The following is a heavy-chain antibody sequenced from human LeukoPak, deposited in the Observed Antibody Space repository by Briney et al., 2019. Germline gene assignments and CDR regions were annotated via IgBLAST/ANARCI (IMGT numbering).Heavy chain of an antibody. D-gene: IGHD1-20*01. CDR2: IKQDGSEK. Sequence: GSLRLSCAASGFTFSSYWMSWVRQAPGKGLERVANIKQDGSEKYYVDSVKGRFTISRDNAKNSLYLQMNSLRAEDTAVYYCARILGITGRYYFDYWGQGTLVTVSS. V-gene: IGHV3-7*01. CDR1: GFTFSSYW. CDR3: ARILGITGRYYFDY. J-gene: IGHJ4*02.